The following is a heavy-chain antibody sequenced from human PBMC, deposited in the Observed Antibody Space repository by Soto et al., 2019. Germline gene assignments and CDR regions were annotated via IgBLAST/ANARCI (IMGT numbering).Heavy chain of an antibody. V-gene: IGHV4-34*01. CDR2: INHSGST. Sequence: QVQLQQWGAGLLKPSETLSLTCAVYGGSFSGYYWSWIRQPPGKGLEWIGEINHSGSTNYNPSLKSRVTISVDTPKNQFSLKLSSVTAADTAVYYCARVRQLWLPNAFDIWGQGTMVTVSS. CDR1: GGSFSGYY. CDR3: ARVRQLWLPNAFDI. D-gene: IGHD5-18*01. J-gene: IGHJ3*02.